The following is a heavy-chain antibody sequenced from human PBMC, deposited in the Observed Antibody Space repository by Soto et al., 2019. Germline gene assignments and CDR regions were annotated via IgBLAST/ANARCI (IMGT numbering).Heavy chain of an antibody. V-gene: IGHV4-31*11. J-gene: IGHJ1*01. Sequence: SETLSLTCDVSDESVTSPGNYWNWIRQRPDTGLEWIGYISSGGSPFYNPSLKSRVSISLDTSKNVISLTLRSVTAADTALYYCTLNHCAGGGCYDRDYWGRGTRVTVPQ. CDR3: TLNHCAGGGCYDRDY. CDR2: ISSGGSP. D-gene: IGHD2-21*01. CDR1: DESVTSPGNY.